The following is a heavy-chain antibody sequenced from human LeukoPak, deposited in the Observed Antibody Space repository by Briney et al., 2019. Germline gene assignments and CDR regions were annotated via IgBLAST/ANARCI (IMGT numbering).Heavy chain of an antibody. CDR2: IKKDGRDK. J-gene: IGHJ4*02. CDR1: GFTFSSYW. D-gene: IGHD3-22*01. V-gene: IGHV3-7*01. CDR3: ARDPTRPYYDSSVALV. Sequence: GGSLRLSCAASGFTFSSYWMSWVRPAPGKGREWVANIKKDGRDKYYVDSVKGRFTISTDNATNSLYLQMNSLIAEDTAVYYCARDPTRPYYDSSVALVWGQGTLVTVSS.